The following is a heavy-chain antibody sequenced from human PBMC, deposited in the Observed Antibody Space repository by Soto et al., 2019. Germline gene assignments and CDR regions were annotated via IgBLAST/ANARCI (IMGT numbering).Heavy chain of an antibody. V-gene: IGHV3-23*01. J-gene: IGHJ6*02. CDR2: ISGSGGST. CDR3: ARDRANGVYYYYYYGMDV. D-gene: IGHD3-10*01. Sequence: GGSLRLSCAASGFIFSSYAMSWVRQAPGKGLEWVSAISGSGGSTYYADSVKGRFTISRDNSKNTLYLQMNSLRAEDTAVYYCARDRANGVYYYYYYGMDVWGQGTTVTVSS. CDR1: GFIFSSYA.